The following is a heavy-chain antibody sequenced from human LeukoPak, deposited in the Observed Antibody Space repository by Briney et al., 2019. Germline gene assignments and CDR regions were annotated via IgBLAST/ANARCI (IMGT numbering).Heavy chain of an antibody. CDR2: ITWNSGNI. J-gene: IGHJ4*02. CDR1: GFAFDGYA. V-gene: IGHV3-9*01. D-gene: IGHD3-3*01. CDR3: VRVVTTTGGWYHFDN. Sequence: PGRSLRLSCAASGFAFDGYAMHWVRQAPGKGLEWVSGITWNSGNIDYADSVKGRFTISRDNAKNSLYLQVNSLRAEDTAVYYCVRVVTTTGGWYHFDNWGQGTLVTVSS.